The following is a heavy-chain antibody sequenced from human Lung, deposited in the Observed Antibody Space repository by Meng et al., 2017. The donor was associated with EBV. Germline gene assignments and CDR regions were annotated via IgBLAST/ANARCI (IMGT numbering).Heavy chain of an antibody. D-gene: IGHD6-6*01. Sequence: AQLAESGLGLVNPSGTLSLTCAVSGGSIIIGNWWSWVRQSPGKGLEWIGEIHHSGRTNYNPSLKSRITMSLDKPKNQFSLKLSSVTAADTAVYYCAREYSSSSGLPGPWGQGTLVTVSS. CDR3: AREYSSSSGLPGP. CDR1: GGSIIIGNW. J-gene: IGHJ5*02. CDR2: IHHSGRT. V-gene: IGHV4-4*02.